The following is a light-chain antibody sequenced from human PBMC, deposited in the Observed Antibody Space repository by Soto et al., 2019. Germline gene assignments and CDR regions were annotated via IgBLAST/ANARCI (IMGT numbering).Light chain of an antibody. CDR2: AAS. CDR3: QQCHRSSIT. J-gene: IGKJ5*01. Sequence: EIQMTQSPSTLSASVGDRATITCRASQGIINYLAWYQQKPGRAPKFLIYAASNLQSGVPARFSGRGSGTEFTLTISSLQPDDFATYYCQQCHRSSITFGQGTRLEIK. CDR1: QGIINY. V-gene: IGKV1-5*01.